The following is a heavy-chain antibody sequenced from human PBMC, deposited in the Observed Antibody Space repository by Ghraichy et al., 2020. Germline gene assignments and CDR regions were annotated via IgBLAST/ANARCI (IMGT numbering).Heavy chain of an antibody. CDR3: TDTGVYDY. CDR2: MKSKTDGGTI. J-gene: IGHJ4*02. CDR1: GFNFTNAW. D-gene: IGHD1-14*01. Sequence: GGSLRLSCIGSGFNFTNAWLSWVRQAPGKGLEWVGLMKSKTDGGTINYAAPVKGRFTISRDGSKNTLYLQMNSLKTEDTAVYYCTDTGVYDYWGQGTLVTVSS. V-gene: IGHV3-15*01.